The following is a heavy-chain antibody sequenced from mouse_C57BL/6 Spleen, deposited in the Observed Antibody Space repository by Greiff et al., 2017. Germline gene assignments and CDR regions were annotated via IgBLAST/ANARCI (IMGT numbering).Heavy chain of an antibody. D-gene: IGHD1-1*01. V-gene: IGHV1-52*01. CDR3: AKGGSYGWYFDV. Sequence: VQLQQPGAELVRPGSSVKLSCKASGYTFTSYWMHWVKQRPIQGLEWIGNIDPSDSETHYNQKFKDKATLTVDKSSSTAYMQLSSLTSEDSAVYYCAKGGSYGWYFDVWGTGTTVTVSS. J-gene: IGHJ1*03. CDR2: IDPSDSET. CDR1: GYTFTSYW.